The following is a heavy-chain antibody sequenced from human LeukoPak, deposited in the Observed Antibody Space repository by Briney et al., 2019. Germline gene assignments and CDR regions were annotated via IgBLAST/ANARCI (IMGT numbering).Heavy chain of an antibody. CDR2: IDPSDSYT. J-gene: IGHJ3*02. Sequence: RTGESLKISCKGSGYSFTSYWISWVRQMPGKGLEWIGRIDPSDSYTNYSPSFQGHVTISADKSISTAYLQWSSLKASDTAMYYCARTCSSTSCYHDAFDIWGQGTMVTVSS. V-gene: IGHV5-10-1*01. CDR3: ARTCSSTSCYHDAFDI. CDR1: GYSFTSYW. D-gene: IGHD2-2*01.